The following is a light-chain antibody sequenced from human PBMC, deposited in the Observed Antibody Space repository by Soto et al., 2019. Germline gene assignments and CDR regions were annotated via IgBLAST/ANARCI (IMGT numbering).Light chain of an antibody. J-gene: IGKJ1*01. CDR3: QQYNSYRT. Sequence: EIVMTQSPATLSASPGERATLSCRASQSVSSNLAWYQQKPGQAPRLLIYGASTRAAGIPARFSGSGSETEFTLTISSLQSEDFATYYCQQYNSYRTFGQGTKVEIK. CDR2: GAS. V-gene: IGKV3-15*01. CDR1: QSVSSN.